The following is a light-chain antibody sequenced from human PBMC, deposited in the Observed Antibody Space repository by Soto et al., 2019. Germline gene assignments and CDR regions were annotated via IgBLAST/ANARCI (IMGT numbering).Light chain of an antibody. J-gene: IGLJ1*01. CDR2: TNN. V-gene: IGLV1-44*01. CDR3: AAWDDSLNGYV. Sequence: QSVLTQPPSASGTPGQRIIISCSGSTSNIESHSVNWFQQVPGTAPRLLIITNNQRPSGVPDRFSGSKSGASASLAISGLQSDIEADYYCAAWDDSLNGYVFGIGTKVTVL. CDR1: TSNIESHS.